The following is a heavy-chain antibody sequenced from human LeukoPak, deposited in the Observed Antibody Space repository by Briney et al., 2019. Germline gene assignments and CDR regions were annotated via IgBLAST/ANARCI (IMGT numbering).Heavy chain of an antibody. J-gene: IGHJ5*02. CDR3: AGAVGWFDP. Sequence: SVTVSCKASGFTFTNSAVQWVRQARGQRLEWIGWIVVGSGNTNYAQKFQERVTITRDMSTSTAYMELSSLRSEDTAVYYCAGAVGWFDPWGQGTLVTVSS. D-gene: IGHD6-19*01. CDR1: GFTFTNSA. V-gene: IGHV1-58*01. CDR2: IVVGSGNT.